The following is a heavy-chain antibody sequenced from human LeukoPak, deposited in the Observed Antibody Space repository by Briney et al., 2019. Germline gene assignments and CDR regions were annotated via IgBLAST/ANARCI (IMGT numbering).Heavy chain of an antibody. D-gene: IGHD3-22*01. CDR1: GGSFSGYY. J-gene: IGHJ4*02. CDR3: ARATYYYDPYFDY. V-gene: IGHV4-34*01. Sequence: SETLSLTCAVYGGSFSGYYWSWIRQPPGKGLEWIGEINHSGSTNYNPSLKSRVTISVDTSKNQFSLKLSSVTAADTAVYYCARATYYYDPYFDYWGQGTLVTVSS. CDR2: INHSGST.